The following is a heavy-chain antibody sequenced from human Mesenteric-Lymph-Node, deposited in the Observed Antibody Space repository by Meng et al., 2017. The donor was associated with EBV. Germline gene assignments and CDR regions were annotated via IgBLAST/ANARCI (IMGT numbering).Heavy chain of an antibody. J-gene: IGHJ4*02. CDR2: ISYDGSDK. CDR1: GFIFSIYG. Sequence: QGELVGAGGGVVQPGKSLRLSCGASGFIFSIYGMHWVRQAPGKGLEWVALISYDGSDKHYVDSVKGRFTISRDTSKNMLYLQMNNLRDEDTAVYYCARDWSTGSSGFFDYWGQGTLVTVSS. CDR3: ARDWSTGSSGFFDY. D-gene: IGHD3-9*01. V-gene: IGHV3-33*01.